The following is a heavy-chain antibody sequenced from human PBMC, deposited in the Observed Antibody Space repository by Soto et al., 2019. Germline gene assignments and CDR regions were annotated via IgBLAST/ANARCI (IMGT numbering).Heavy chain of an antibody. V-gene: IGHV3-30*03. J-gene: IGHJ4*02. CDR2: ISNDGSNK. CDR3: VLGYCSGGHWCYLDY. Sequence: VKLVESGGGVVQPGRSLRLSCAVSGITFSSYGMHWVRQAPGKGPEWRGAISNDGSNKYYADSVKGRFTISRDNSKNTLYLYMDSLRPEDTAVFYCVLGYCSGGHWCYLDYWGRGTLVTVSP. CDR1: GITFSSYG. D-gene: IGHD2-15*01.